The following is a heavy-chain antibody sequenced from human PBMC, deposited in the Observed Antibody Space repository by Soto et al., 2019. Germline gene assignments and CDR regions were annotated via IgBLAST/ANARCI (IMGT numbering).Heavy chain of an antibody. V-gene: IGHV3-7*05. D-gene: IGHD6-19*01. CDR2: MNQDGSAK. CDR1: GFTFSSHW. Sequence: EVQLVESGGDLVQPGGSLRLSCAAAGFTFSSHWMSWVRQAPGKGLERVANMNQDGSAKNYVDSVKGRFTISRDNAKISLYRQMNSLRAEDTAVYYCATEGWLAHWGKGTLVTGTS. CDR3: ATEGWLAH. J-gene: IGHJ4*02.